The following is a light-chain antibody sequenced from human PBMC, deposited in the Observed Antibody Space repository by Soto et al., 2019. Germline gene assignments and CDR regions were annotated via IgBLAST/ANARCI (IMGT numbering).Light chain of an antibody. CDR3: QQANSFPDT. CDR2: AAS. J-gene: IGKJ2*01. CDR1: PGIGSW. V-gene: IGKV1-12*01. Sequence: DIQMTQSPSSVSASVGDRVTITCRASPGIGSWLAWYQQKPEKAPKLLIYAASTLQSGVPSRFSGSGSGTDFTLSISSLQPEEFATSYYQQANSFPDTFGQGTKLEI.